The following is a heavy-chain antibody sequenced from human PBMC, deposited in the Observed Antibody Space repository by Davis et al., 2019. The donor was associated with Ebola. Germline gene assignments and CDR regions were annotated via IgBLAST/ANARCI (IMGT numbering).Heavy chain of an antibody. Sequence: GGSLRLSCAASGFTFSSYAMSWVRQAPGKGLEWVSAISGSGGSTYYADSLKGRFTTSRDNAKNSLYLQMNSLRAEDTAVYYCARILRSGWYYYFDYWGQGTLVTVSS. V-gene: IGHV3-23*01. CDR3: ARILRSGWYYYFDY. CDR2: ISGSGGST. D-gene: IGHD6-19*01. CDR1: GFTFSSYA. J-gene: IGHJ4*02.